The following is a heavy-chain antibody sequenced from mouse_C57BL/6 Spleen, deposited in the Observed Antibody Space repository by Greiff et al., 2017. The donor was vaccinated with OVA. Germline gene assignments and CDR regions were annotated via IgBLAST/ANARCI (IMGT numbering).Heavy chain of an antibody. CDR2: IYPGDGDT. CDR3: ARSDPLRYFDV. D-gene: IGHD1-1*01. Sequence: QVQLQQSGPELVKPGASVKISCKASGYAFSSSWMNWVKQRPGKGLEWIGRIYPGDGDTNYNGKFKGKATLTADKSSSTAYMQLSSLTSEDSAVYFCARSDPLRYFDVWGTGTPVTVSA. V-gene: IGHV1-82*01. CDR1: GYAFSSSW. J-gene: IGHJ1*03.